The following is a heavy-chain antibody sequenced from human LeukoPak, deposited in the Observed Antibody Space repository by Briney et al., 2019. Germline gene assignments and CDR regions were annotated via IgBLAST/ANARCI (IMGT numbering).Heavy chain of an antibody. V-gene: IGHV4-39*01. J-gene: IGHJ5*02. D-gene: IGHD3-3*01. Sequence: PSETVSLTCTVSGGSISSSSYYWGWIRQPPGKGLEWIGSIYYSGSTYYNPSLKSRVTISVDTSKNQFSLKLSSVTAADTAVYYSARQRAGYFWSGYYPYKWFDPWGQGTLVTVSS. CDR2: IYYSGST. CDR3: ARQRAGYFWSGYYPYKWFDP. CDR1: GGSISSSSYY.